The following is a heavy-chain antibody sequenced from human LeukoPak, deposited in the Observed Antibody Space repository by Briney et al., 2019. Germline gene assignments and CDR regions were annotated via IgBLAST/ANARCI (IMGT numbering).Heavy chain of an antibody. D-gene: IGHD6-13*01. V-gene: IGHV4-34*01. J-gene: IGHJ5*02. CDR3: ASLAEELYNWFDP. CDR1: GGSFSGYY. CDR2: INHSGST. Sequence: SETLSLTCAVYGGSFSGYYWSWIRQPPGKGLEWIGEINHSGSTNYNPSLKSRVTISVDTSKNQFSLKLSSVTAADTAVYCCASLAEELYNWFDPWGQGTLVTVSS.